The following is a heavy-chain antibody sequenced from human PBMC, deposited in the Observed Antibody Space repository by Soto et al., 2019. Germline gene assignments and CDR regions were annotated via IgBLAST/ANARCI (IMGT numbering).Heavy chain of an antibody. J-gene: IGHJ4*02. Sequence: QLQLQESGPGLVKPSETLSLTCTVSGGSIISGSYFWGWIRQSPVKGLEWIGSVSSSGSTYYTSSHKSRLTIPVDTSKNKLSLKLNSVSAEDSAVYYCARHIRAFGGGDSYPAFDFWGQGTLVTVSS. D-gene: IGHD2-21*02. CDR3: ARHIRAFGGGDSYPAFDF. CDR1: GGSIISGSYF. CDR2: VSSSGST. V-gene: IGHV4-39*01.